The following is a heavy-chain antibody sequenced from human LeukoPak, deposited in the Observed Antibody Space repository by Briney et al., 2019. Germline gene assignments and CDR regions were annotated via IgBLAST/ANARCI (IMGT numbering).Heavy chain of an antibody. Sequence: SETLSLTCTVSGGSISSNSYYWGWVRQPPGKGLEWIGSIYYSGSTYYNPSLKSRVTISVDTSKNQFSLKLSSVTAADTAVYYCAREGGPLYDFWSGYPSPFDYWGQGTLVTVSS. CDR1: GGSISSNSYY. CDR3: AREGGPLYDFWSGYPSPFDY. V-gene: IGHV4-39*02. J-gene: IGHJ4*02. D-gene: IGHD3-3*01. CDR2: IYYSGST.